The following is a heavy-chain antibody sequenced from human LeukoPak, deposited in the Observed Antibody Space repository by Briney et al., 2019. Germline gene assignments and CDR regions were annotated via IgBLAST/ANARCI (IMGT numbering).Heavy chain of an antibody. CDR3: ASRYCSSTTCPDY. CDR1: GGSIGSYY. D-gene: IGHD2-2*01. CDR2: IYYSGST. Sequence: PSETLSLTCTVSGGSIGSYYWSWIRQPPGKGLEWIGSIYYSGSTYYNPSLKSRVTISVDTSKNQFSLKLSSVTAADTAVYYCASRYCSSTTCPDYWGQGTLVTVAS. J-gene: IGHJ4*02. V-gene: IGHV4-39*01.